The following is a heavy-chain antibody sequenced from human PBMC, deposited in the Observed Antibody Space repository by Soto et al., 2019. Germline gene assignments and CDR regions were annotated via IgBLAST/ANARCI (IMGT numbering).Heavy chain of an antibody. CDR2: IIPIFGTA. D-gene: IGHD4-17*01. V-gene: IGHV1-69*13. J-gene: IGHJ6*02. CDR3: AREPTVTTGIYYYYGIDV. Sequence: GASVKVSCKASGVTFSSYAISWVRQAPGQGLEWMGGIIPIFGTANYAQKFQGRVTITADESTSTAYMELSSLRSEDTAVYYCAREPTVTTGIYYYYGIDVWGQGTTVTVSS. CDR1: GVTFSSYA.